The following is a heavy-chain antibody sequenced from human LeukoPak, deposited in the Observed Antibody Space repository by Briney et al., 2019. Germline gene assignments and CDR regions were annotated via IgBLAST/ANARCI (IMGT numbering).Heavy chain of an antibody. CDR3: AKDRLGAMMYFDF. CDR1: GFDFSLAW. J-gene: IGHJ4*02. Sequence: PGGSLRLSCVGSGFDFSLAWMSWVRQAPGKGLEWVSAISGSGGSTYYADSVKGRVTISRDNSKNTLYLQVNSLRVEDTAVYYCAKDRLGAMMYFDFWGQGTLVTVSS. CDR2: ISGSGGST. V-gene: IGHV3-23*01. D-gene: IGHD1-26*01.